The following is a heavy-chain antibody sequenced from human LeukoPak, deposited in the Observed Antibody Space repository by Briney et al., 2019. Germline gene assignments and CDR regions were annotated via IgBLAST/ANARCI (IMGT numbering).Heavy chain of an antibody. CDR1: GFTFSSYS. D-gene: IGHD3-10*01. J-gene: IGHJ4*02. CDR2: ISSSSSSI. V-gene: IGHV3-21*01. CDR3: ARDMPGPDYYGSGTQH. Sequence: GGSLRLSCAASGFTFSSYSMNWFRQAPAKGLDWVSSISSSSSSISSANSEKGGFPISRDNAKTSLYLQMNSLRAEDTAVYYCARDMPGPDYYGSGTQHWGQGTLVTVSS.